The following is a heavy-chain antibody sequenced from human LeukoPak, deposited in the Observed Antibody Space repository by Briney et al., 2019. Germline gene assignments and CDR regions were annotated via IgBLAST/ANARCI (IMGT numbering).Heavy chain of an antibody. D-gene: IGHD3-10*01. CDR2: INNDGSST. CDR1: AFTLSNYW. V-gene: IGHV3-74*01. J-gene: IGHJ6*02. Sequence: PGGSLRLSCAASAFTLSNYWMHWVRQAPGKGLVWVSRINNDGSSTSYADSVKGRFTVSRDNAKSTVYLQMISLGDEDTAVYYCAREKPADYGSGSYDLQYYYFGMDVWGQGTTVTVSS. CDR3: AREKPADYGSGSYDLQYYYFGMDV.